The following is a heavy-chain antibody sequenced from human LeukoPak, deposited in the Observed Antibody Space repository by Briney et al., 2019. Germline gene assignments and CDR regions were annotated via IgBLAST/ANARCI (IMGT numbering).Heavy chain of an antibody. D-gene: IGHD3-10*01. V-gene: IGHV4-30-4*01. J-gene: IGHJ4*02. CDR3: ARSMVRGASDYFDY. Sequence: SETLSLTCTVSGGSISSGDYYWSWIRQPPGKGLEWIGYIYYSGSTYYNPSLKSRVTISVDTSKNQFSLKLSSVTAADTAVYYCARSMVRGASDYFDYWGQGTLVTVSS. CDR2: IYYSGST. CDR1: GGSISSGDYY.